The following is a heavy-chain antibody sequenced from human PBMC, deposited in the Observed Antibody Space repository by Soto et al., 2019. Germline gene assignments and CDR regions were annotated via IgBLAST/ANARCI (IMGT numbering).Heavy chain of an antibody. Sequence: PGGSLRLSCAASGFTFSSYSMNWVRQAPGKGLEWVSSISSSSSYIYYADSVKGRFTISRDNAKNSLYLQMNSLRAEDTAVYYCAREVRTTVTTHYYYYYMDVWGKGTTVTVSS. CDR3: AREVRTTVTTHYYYYYMDV. J-gene: IGHJ6*03. CDR1: GFTFSSYS. V-gene: IGHV3-21*01. D-gene: IGHD4-17*01. CDR2: ISSSSSYI.